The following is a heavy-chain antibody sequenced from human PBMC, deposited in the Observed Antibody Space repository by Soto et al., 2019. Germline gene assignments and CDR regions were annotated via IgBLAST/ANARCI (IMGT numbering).Heavy chain of an antibody. CDR1: RSSLDNYY. CDR3: ARGSWGPDS. V-gene: IGHV4-4*07. J-gene: IGHJ4*02. D-gene: IGHD3-16*01. Sequence: QVQLQESGPGLVKPSEIVSLTCTVSRSSLDNYYWSWIRQPAGKGLEWIWRVFPTGNTNYNPSLKSRVTMSVDTSKTKLYLKLNSVTVADTAAYYCARGSWGPDSWGQATLVTVSS. CDR2: VFPTGNT.